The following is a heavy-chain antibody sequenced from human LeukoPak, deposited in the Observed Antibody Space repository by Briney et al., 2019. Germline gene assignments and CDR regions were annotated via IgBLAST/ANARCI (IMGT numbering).Heavy chain of an antibody. CDR3: ARGRTMTTRFDI. CDR2: INHSGST. V-gene: IGHV4-34*01. CDR1: GGSFSGYY. D-gene: IGHD4-17*01. J-gene: IGHJ3*02. Sequence: SETLTLTCAVYGGSFSGYYWSWIRQPPGKGLEWIGEINHSGSTNYNPYLKSRVTISVDTSKTQFSLKLSSVTAADTAVYYCARGRTMTTRFDIWGQGTMVTVSS.